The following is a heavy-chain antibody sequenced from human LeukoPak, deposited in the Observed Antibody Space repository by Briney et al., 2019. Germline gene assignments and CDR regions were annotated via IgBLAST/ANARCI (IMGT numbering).Heavy chain of an antibody. CDR1: GFTFSSYW. CDR2: IKQDGSEK. Sequence: GGSLRLSCAASGFTFSSYWMSWVRQAPGKGLEWVANIKQDGSEKYYVDSVKGRFTISRDNDKNSLYLQMNSLRAEDTAVYYCARVDPLLSFDIWGQGTMVTVSS. V-gene: IGHV3-7*01. D-gene: IGHD2-21*01. CDR3: ARVDPLLSFDI. J-gene: IGHJ3*02.